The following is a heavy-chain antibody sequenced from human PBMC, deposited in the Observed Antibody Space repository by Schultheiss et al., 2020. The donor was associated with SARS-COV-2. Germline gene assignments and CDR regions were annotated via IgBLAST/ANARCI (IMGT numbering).Heavy chain of an antibody. CDR3: ATFRGVATIGVGYYYYYGMDV. D-gene: IGHD5-12*01. V-gene: IGHV4-59*12. CDR2: IYYSGST. J-gene: IGHJ6*02. CDR1: GGSISSYY. Sequence: SETLSLTCTVSGGSISSYYWSWIRQPPGKGLEWIGYIYYSGSTNYNPSLKSRVTISVDTSKNQFSLKLSSVTAADTAVYYCATFRGVATIGVGYYYYYGMDVWGQGTTVTVSS.